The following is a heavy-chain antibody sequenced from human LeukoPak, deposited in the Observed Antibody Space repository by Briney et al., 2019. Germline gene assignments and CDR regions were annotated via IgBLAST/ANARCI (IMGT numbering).Heavy chain of an antibody. D-gene: IGHD3-10*01. CDR1: GYSFTNYW. V-gene: IGHV5-51*01. Sequence: GASLQISCKGSGYSFTNYWIGWVRQLPGKGLEWMGMIYPGDSHIKYSPSFQGHVTISADKSISTAYLQWSGLKASDTAMYYCARLYFGSGSYPGCFDYWGQGTLVTVSS. J-gene: IGHJ4*02. CDR2: IYPGDSHI. CDR3: ARLYFGSGSYPGCFDY.